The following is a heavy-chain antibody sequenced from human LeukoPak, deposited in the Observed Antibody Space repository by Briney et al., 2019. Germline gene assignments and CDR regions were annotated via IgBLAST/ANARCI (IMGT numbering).Heavy chain of an antibody. CDR3: ATTTVTTGSPFDY. J-gene: IGHJ4*02. V-gene: IGHV5-51*01. CDR1: GYSFATNW. CDR2: IYPSDSDT. Sequence: GGSLKISCTGSGYSFATNWIGWVRQMPGKGLEWVGIIYPSDSDTRYSPSFQGQVTISADKSISTAYLQWSSLKASDTAMYYCATTTVTTGSPFDYWGQGTLVTVSS. D-gene: IGHD4-11*01.